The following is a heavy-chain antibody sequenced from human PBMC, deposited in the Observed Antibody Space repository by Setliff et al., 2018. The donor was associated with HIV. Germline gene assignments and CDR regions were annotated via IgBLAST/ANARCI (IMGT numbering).Heavy chain of an antibody. CDR1: GGSISSGDYY. Sequence: SETLSLTCTVSGGSISSGDYYWSWIRQPPGKGLEWIGYIYHNGSTYYNPSLKSRVSILVDISKNQFSLKLSSVTAADTAVYYCARLHIRFRSQDWAAVDVWGQGTTVTVSS. J-gene: IGHJ6*02. D-gene: IGHD3-3*01. CDR2: IYHNGST. V-gene: IGHV4-30-4*08. CDR3: ARLHIRFRSQDWAAVDV.